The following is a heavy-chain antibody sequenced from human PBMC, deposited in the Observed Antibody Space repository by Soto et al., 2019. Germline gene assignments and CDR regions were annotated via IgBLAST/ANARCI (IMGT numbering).Heavy chain of an antibody. CDR3: VQDVVTPDSPLWWFDP. CDR2: IIPIFGTA. V-gene: IGHV1-69*13. J-gene: IGHJ5*02. Sequence: SVKVSCKASGGTFSSYAISWVRQAAGEGLEWMGGIIPIFGTANYAQKFQGRVTITAEESTSTAYMELSSLRSEDTAVYYCVQDVVTPDSPLWWFDPWGQGSLVTVSS. D-gene: IGHD2-21*01. CDR1: GGTFSSYA.